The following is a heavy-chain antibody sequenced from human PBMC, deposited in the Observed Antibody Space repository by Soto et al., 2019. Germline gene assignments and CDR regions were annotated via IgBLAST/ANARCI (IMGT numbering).Heavy chain of an antibody. J-gene: IGHJ6*02. CDR1: GGSISSYY. V-gene: IGHV4-4*07. CDR2: IHTSGST. Sequence: SETLSLTCTVSGGSISSYYWSWIRQPAGKGLEWIGRIHTSGSTNYNPSLKSRVTMSVDTSKNQFSLKLSSVTAADTAVYYCAREPIGYCSGGSCYTPAYYYGMDVWGQGTTVTVSS. D-gene: IGHD2-15*01. CDR3: AREPIGYCSGGSCYTPAYYYGMDV.